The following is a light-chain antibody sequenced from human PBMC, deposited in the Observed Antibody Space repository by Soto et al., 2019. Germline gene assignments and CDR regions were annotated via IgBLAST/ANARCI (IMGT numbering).Light chain of an antibody. CDR3: QQYNTFWT. J-gene: IGKJ1*01. V-gene: IGKV1-5*01. CDR1: QSISSW. CDR2: DVS. Sequence: IQMTQSPSSLSASLGDRVTITCRASQSISSWFAWYQQKPGKAPKLLIYDVSSFEGGVPSRFSGNGSGTEFTLTISSMKPDDFATYYCQQYNTFWTFGQGTKVDIK.